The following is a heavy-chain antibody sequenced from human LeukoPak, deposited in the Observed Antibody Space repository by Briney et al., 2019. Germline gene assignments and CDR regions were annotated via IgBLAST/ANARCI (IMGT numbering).Heavy chain of an antibody. D-gene: IGHD6-19*01. J-gene: IGHJ4*02. CDR3: ARDGGFTRGWTYGAGDY. CDR1: GFTLSNYV. Sequence: GGSLRLSCAASGFTLSNYVMHWVRQAPGEGLECVAVISNDGSEKYYADSVKGRFTISRDNSRNTLFLQMNRLRAEDTALYYCARDGGFTRGWTYGAGDYWGQGTLVTVSS. V-gene: IGHV3-30*04. CDR2: ISNDGSEK.